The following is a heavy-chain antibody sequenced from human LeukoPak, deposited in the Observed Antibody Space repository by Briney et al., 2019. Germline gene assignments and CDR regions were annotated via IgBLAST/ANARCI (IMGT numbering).Heavy chain of an antibody. Sequence: GGSLRLSCAVSGFTFSTYAMNWVRQTPGKGLEWVASISSTSTYIHYADSLEGRFTISRDNAKNSLFLQMNSLRAEDTAIYYCVREGVPLATYSFDYWGQGTLVTVS. J-gene: IGHJ4*02. V-gene: IGHV3-21*06. D-gene: IGHD1-1*01. CDR1: GFTFSTYA. CDR2: ISSTSTYI. CDR3: VREGVPLATYSFDY.